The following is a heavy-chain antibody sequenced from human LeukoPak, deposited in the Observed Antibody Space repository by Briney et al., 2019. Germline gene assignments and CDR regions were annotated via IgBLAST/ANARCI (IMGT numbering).Heavy chain of an antibody. D-gene: IGHD6-19*01. Sequence: GGSLRLSCAASGFTFSSYAMSWARQAPGKGLEWVSAISGSGGSTYYADSVKGRFTISRDNSKNTLYLQMNSLRAEDTAVYYCAKPVAGRTGPLCFDYWGQGTLVTVSS. CDR3: AKPVAGRTGPLCFDY. J-gene: IGHJ4*02. CDR1: GFTFSSYA. CDR2: ISGSGGST. V-gene: IGHV3-23*01.